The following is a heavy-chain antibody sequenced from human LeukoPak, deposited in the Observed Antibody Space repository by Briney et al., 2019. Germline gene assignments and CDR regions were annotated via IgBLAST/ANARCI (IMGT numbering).Heavy chain of an antibody. CDR1: GFTVSSNY. Sequence: GGSLRLSCAASGFTVSSNYMSWVRQAPGKGLEWVSVIYSGGSTYYADSVKGRFTISRDNSKNTLYLQMNSLRAEDTAVYYCAKDADFSYYDILTGYFPEIDFDYWGQGTLVTVSS. V-gene: IGHV3-53*01. CDR2: IYSGGST. J-gene: IGHJ4*02. D-gene: IGHD3-9*01. CDR3: AKDADFSYYDILTGYFPEIDFDY.